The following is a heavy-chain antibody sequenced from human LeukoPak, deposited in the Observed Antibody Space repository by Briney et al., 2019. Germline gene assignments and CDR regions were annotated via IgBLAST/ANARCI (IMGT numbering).Heavy chain of an antibody. Sequence: GGSLRLSCAASGFTFSSYEMNWVRQAPGKGLEWVSYISSSSSYIYYADSVKGRFTISRDNAKNSLYLQMNSLRAEDTAVYYCARDRSTGTEPPTDYWGQGTLVTVSS. CDR3: ARDRSTGTEPPTDY. V-gene: IGHV3-21*05. CDR2: ISSSSSYI. J-gene: IGHJ4*02. D-gene: IGHD1-1*01. CDR1: GFTFSSYE.